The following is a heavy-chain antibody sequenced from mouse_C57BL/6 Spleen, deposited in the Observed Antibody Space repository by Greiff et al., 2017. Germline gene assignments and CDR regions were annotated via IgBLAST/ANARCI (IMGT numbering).Heavy chain of an antibody. CDR1: GYTFTSYW. Sequence: VQLQQPGAELVRPGSSVTLSCKASGYTFTSYWMHWVKQRPIQGLEWIGNIDPSDSETHYNQKFKDKATLTVDKSSSTAYMQLSSLTSEDSAVYYCASTAYYGGLYAMDYWGQGTSVTVSS. V-gene: IGHV1-52*01. J-gene: IGHJ4*01. D-gene: IGHD2-10*01. CDR2: IDPSDSET. CDR3: ASTAYYGGLYAMDY.